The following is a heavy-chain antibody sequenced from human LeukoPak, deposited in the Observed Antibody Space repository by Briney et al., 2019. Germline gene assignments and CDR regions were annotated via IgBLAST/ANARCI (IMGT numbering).Heavy chain of an antibody. CDR3: ARGYSSSSEGSFDY. CDR2: ISYGGSNS. CDR1: GFIFSDYG. V-gene: IGHV3-33*01. J-gene: IGHJ4*02. Sequence: GGSLRLSCAASGFIFSDYGMYWVRQAPGKGLEWLAVISYGGSNSYYADSVKGRFTIARDNSKNTLNLQMNSLRAEDTAVYYCARGYSSSSEGSFDYWGQGTLVTVSS. D-gene: IGHD6-6*01.